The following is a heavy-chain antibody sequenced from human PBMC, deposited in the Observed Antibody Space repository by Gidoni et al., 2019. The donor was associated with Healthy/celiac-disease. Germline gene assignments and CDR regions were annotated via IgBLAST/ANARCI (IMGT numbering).Heavy chain of an antibody. V-gene: IGHV1-18*01. Sequence: QIQLVQSGAEVKKPGASVKVSGKASGYNFTSYGISWVRQAQGPGLEWMGWISAYNGNSNYAPKLQGRVTMTTDTSTSTAYRELRSLRSDDTAVYYCARDLGLGSGGEDYWGQVTLVTVSS. J-gene: IGHJ4*02. D-gene: IGHD2-21*01. CDR2: ISAYNGNS. CDR1: GYNFTSYG. CDR3: ARDLGLGSGGEDY.